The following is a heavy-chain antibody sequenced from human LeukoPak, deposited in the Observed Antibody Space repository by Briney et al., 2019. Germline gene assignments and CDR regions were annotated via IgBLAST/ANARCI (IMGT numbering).Heavy chain of an antibody. D-gene: IGHD5-24*01. CDR1: GFTFDDYT. V-gene: IGHV3-43*01. J-gene: IGHJ4*02. Sequence: GGSLRLSCAASGFTFDDYTMHWVRQAPGKGLEWVSLISRDGGNTYYAESVKGRFTISRDNSKNSLYLQMNSLTTEDTAFYYCAKDGKMATISWTNFDYWGQGTLVTVSS. CDR3: AKDGKMATISWTNFDY. CDR2: ISRDGGNT.